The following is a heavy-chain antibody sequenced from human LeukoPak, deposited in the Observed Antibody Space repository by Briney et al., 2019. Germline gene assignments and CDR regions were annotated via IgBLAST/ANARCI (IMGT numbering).Heavy chain of an antibody. CDR3: ARWTTTYLDY. Sequence: ASVKVSCKASGYTFTGYYMHWVRQAPGQGLEWMGWINPNSGGTNYAQKFQGRVTMTTDTSTITVYMELSSLRSEDTAVYYCARWTTTYLDYWGQGTLVTVSS. J-gene: IGHJ4*02. CDR1: GYTFTGYY. D-gene: IGHD4-11*01. CDR2: INPNSGGT. V-gene: IGHV1-2*02.